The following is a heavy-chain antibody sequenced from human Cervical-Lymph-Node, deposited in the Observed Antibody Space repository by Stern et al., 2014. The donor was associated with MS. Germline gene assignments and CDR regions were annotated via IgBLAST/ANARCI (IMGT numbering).Heavy chain of an antibody. D-gene: IGHD1-26*01. CDR2: INPSGGRP. CDR3: ARVGWELLDAFDI. Sequence: VQLVESGAEVKKPGASVKVSCKASGYTFTSYYMHWVRQAPGQGLEWMGIINPSGGRPSYAKKFQGRVTMTRDTSTSTVYMELSSLRSEDTAVYYCARVGWELLDAFDIWGQGTMVTVSS. J-gene: IGHJ3*02. CDR1: GYTFTSYY. V-gene: IGHV1-46*01.